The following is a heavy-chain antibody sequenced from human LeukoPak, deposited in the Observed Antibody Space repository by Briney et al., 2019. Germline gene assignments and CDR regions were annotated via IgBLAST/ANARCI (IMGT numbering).Heavy chain of an antibody. CDR2: IYHSGST. CDR3: ARGFAVTGTTGALDY. V-gene: IGHV4-30-2*01. CDR1: GGSISSGGYS. J-gene: IGHJ4*02. D-gene: IGHD1-7*01. Sequence: SETLSLTCAVSGGSISSGGYSWSWIRQPPGKGLGWIGYIYHSGSTYYNPSLKSRVTISVDRSKNQFSLKLSSVTAADTAVYYCARGFAVTGTTGALDYWGQGTLVTVSS.